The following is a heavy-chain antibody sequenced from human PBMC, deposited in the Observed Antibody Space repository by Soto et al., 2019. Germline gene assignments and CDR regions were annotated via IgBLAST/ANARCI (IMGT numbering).Heavy chain of an antibody. CDR2: INAGNGNT. Sequence: ASVKVSCKASGYTFTSYAMHWVRQAPGQRLEWMGWINAGNGNTKYSQKFQGRVTITRDTSASTAYMELSSLRSEDTAVYYCARASPSIAAAGIFNYYYGMDVWGQ. CDR3: ARASPSIAAAGIFNYYYGMDV. J-gene: IGHJ6*02. D-gene: IGHD6-13*01. V-gene: IGHV1-3*01. CDR1: GYTFTSYA.